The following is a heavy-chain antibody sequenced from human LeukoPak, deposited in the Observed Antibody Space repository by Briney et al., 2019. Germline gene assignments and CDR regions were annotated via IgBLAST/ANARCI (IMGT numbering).Heavy chain of an antibody. CDR2: INPNGGGT. V-gene: IGHV1-2*02. J-gene: IGHJ4*02. D-gene: IGHD6-13*01. CDR1: GYTFTDYY. Sequence: ASVKLSCKASGYTFTDYYIHWVRQAPGQGPEWMGWINPNGGGTNYGQRFQGRVTVTRDTSINTAYMELSSLRPDDTAVYYRAITTIASSIDWWGQGTLVTVSS. CDR3: AITTIASSIDW.